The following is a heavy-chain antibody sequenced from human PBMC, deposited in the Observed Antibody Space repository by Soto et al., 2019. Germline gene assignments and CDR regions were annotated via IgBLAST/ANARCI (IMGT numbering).Heavy chain of an antibody. CDR3: AHIIGGYQEANFDY. J-gene: IGHJ4*02. CDR1: GFSLSTSGMG. D-gene: IGHD5-12*01. V-gene: IGHV2-5*02. Sequence: QITLKESGPTLVKPTQTLTLTCTFSGFSLSTSGMGVGWIRQPPGKALEWLALIYWDDDKRYSPSLKSRLTITKDTSKNQAGLTMTNMDPVDTATYYCAHIIGGYQEANFDYWGQGTLVTVSS. CDR2: IYWDDDK.